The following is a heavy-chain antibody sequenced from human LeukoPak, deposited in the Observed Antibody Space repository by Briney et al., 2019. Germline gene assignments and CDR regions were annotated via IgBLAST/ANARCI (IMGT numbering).Heavy chain of an antibody. CDR2: IYTSGST. J-gene: IGHJ4*02. Sequence: SETLSLTCTVSGGSISSGSYYWRWIRQPAGKGLEWIGRIYTSGSTNYNPSLKSRVTISVDTSKNQFSLKLSSVTAADTAVYYCARASVYGGYQVTNWGQGTLATVSS. D-gene: IGHD5-12*01. CDR1: GGSISSGSYY. CDR3: ARASVYGGYQVTN. V-gene: IGHV4-61*02.